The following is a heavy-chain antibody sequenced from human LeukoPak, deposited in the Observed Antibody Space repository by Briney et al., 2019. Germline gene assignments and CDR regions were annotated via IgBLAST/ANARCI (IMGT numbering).Heavy chain of an antibody. D-gene: IGHD5-24*01. CDR3: ACISLLMAGDF. J-gene: IGHJ3*01. Sequence: GGSLRLSCAASGLAFSNYAMTWVRQAPGKGLDWVATVGTNNIYTHYGNSVKGRFTISRDNSNDTLYLQMNSLRADDTAIYYCACISLLMAGDFWGQGTMVTVSS. CDR2: VGTNNIYT. CDR1: GLAFSNYA. V-gene: IGHV3-23*01.